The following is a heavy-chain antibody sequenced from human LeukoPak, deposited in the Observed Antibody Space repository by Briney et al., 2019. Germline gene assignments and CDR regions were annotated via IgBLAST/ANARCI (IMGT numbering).Heavy chain of an antibody. Sequence: GGSLRLSCAASGFTFSSYGMHWVRQAPGKGLEWVAVIWYDGSNKCYADSVKGRFTISRDNSKNTLYLQMNSLRAEDTAVYYCARDRDIVVPDYGMDVWGQGTTVTVSS. D-gene: IGHD2-2*01. CDR2: IWYDGSNK. J-gene: IGHJ6*02. CDR1: GFTFSSYG. V-gene: IGHV3-33*01. CDR3: ARDRDIVVPDYGMDV.